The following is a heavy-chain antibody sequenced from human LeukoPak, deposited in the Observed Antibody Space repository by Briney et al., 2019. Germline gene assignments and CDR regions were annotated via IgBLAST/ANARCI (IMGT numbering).Heavy chain of an antibody. Sequence: GASVKVSCKASAYTFTGYYMHWVRQAPGQGLEWMGRINPNSGGTNYAQKFQGRVTMTRDTSISTAYMELSRLRSDDTAVYYCAVYCSSTSCHADYWGQGTLVTVSS. D-gene: IGHD2-2*01. CDR3: AVYCSSTSCHADY. V-gene: IGHV1-2*06. CDR1: AYTFTGYY. CDR2: INPNSGGT. J-gene: IGHJ4*02.